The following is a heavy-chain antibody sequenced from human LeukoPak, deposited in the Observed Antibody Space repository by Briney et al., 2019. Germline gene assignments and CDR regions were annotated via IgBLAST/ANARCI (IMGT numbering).Heavy chain of an antibody. J-gene: IGHJ4*02. D-gene: IGHD5-12*01. Sequence: GGSLRLSCAASGFTFDDYAMHCVRQAPGKGLEWVSLIDWDGGSTYYTDSVKGRFTISRDNSKNSLFLQMNSLRAEDTALYYCAKDMSSSGYDRLDYWGQGTLFTVSS. CDR1: GFTFDDYA. CDR2: IDWDGGST. CDR3: AKDMSSSGYDRLDY. V-gene: IGHV3-43D*03.